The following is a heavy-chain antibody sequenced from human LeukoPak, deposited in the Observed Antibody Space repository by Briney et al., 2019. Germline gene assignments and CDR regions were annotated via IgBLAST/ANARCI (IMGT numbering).Heavy chain of an antibody. CDR1: GDSVSSNSAA. CDR2: TYYRSKWYN. D-gene: IGHD4-17*01. CDR3: AGAYGTYLHFDY. Sequence: SQTLSLTCAISGDSVSSNSAAWNWIRQSPSRGLEWLGRTYYRSKWYNEYAVSVKSRLSITPDTSKNHFSLQLNFVTPEDTANYYCAGAYGTYLHFDYWGQGSLVTVSS. V-gene: IGHV6-1*01. J-gene: IGHJ4*02.